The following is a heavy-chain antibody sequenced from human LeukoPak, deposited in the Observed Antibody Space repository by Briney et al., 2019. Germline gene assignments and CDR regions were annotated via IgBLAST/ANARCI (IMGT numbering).Heavy chain of an antibody. CDR1: GGSFSGYY. CDR3: ARVGQPYYYYGMDV. J-gene: IGHJ6*02. Sequence: SETLSLTCAVYGGSFSGYYWSWIRQPPGKGLEWIGEINHSGSTNYNPSLKSRVTISVDTSKNQFSLKLSSVTAADTAVYYCARVGQPYYYYGMDVWGQGTTVIVSS. D-gene: IGHD6-13*01. CDR2: INHSGST. V-gene: IGHV4-34*01.